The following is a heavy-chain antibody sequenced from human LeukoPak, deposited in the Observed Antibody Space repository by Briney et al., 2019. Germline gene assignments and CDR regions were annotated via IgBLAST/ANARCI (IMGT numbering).Heavy chain of an antibody. J-gene: IGHJ4*02. Sequence: ASVTVSCTASGYTFTSYGISWVRQAPGQGLEWMGWISAYNGNTNYAQKLQGRVTMTTDTSTSTAYMELRSLRSDDTAVYYCASSLGDCSGGSCYSAYWGQGTLVTVSS. V-gene: IGHV1-18*01. D-gene: IGHD2-15*01. CDR3: ASSLGDCSGGSCYSAY. CDR2: ISAYNGNT. CDR1: GYTFTSYG.